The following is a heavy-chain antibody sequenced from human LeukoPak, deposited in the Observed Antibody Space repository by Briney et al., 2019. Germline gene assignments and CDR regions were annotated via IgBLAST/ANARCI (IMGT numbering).Heavy chain of an antibody. V-gene: IGHV1-2*02. D-gene: IGHD6-19*01. CDR1: GYTFTAYY. CDR2: INPNSGGT. J-gene: IGHJ5*02. CDR3: ARDPGVAVAGTNWFDP. Sequence: GASVKVSCKASGYTFTAYYMHWVRQAPGQGLEWMGWINPNSGGTNSSQKFQDRVTLTRDTSISTAYMELRSLRSDDTAVYYCARDPGVAVAGTNWFDPWGQGTLVTVSS.